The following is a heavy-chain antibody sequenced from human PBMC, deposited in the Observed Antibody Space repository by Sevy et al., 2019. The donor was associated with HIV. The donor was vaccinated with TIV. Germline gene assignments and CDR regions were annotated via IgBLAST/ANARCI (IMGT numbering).Heavy chain of an antibody. CDR3: AKVYRYDSSGYYGDAFDI. V-gene: IGHV3-30*18. CDR1: GFTFSNYG. J-gene: IGHJ3*02. CDR2: ISYDGSNK. Sequence: GGSLRLSCAASGFTFSNYGMHWVRQAPGKGLEWVALISYDGSNKYYADSVKGRFTISRDNSKNTLYLQMNSLRAEDTAVYYCAKVYRYDSSGYYGDAFDIWGQRTMVTVSS. D-gene: IGHD3-22*01.